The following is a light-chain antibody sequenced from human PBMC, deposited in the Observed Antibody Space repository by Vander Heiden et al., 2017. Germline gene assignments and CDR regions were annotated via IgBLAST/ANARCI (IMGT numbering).Light chain of an antibody. CDR2: STN. J-gene: IGLJ3*02. CDR1: SGSVSTSYY. Sequence: QTVVTQEPSFSVSPGGTVTLTCGLSSGSVSTSYYPSWYQQTPGQAPRTLIYSTNTRSSGVPDRFSGSILGNKAALTITGAQADDEWHYYCVLYMGSGIWVFGGGTKLTVL. V-gene: IGLV8-61*01. CDR3: VLYMGSGIWV.